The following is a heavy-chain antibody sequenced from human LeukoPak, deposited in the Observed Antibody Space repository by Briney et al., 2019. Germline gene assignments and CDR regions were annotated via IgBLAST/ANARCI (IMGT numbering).Heavy chain of an antibody. V-gene: IGHV3-30*04. CDR2: ISYDGSNK. Sequence: GGSLRLSCAASGITFSSYAMHWVRQAPGKGLEWVAVISYDGSNKYYADSVKGRFTISRDNSKNTLYLQMNSLKTEDTAVYYCTGGTDYGSGNYYHSNYWGQGTLVTVFS. D-gene: IGHD3-10*01. CDR3: TGGTDYGSGNYYHSNY. J-gene: IGHJ4*02. CDR1: GITFSSYA.